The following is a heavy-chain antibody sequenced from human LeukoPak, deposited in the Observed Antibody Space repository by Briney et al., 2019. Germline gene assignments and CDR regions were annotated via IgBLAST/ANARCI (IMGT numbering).Heavy chain of an antibody. CDR3: ARGAQTYYDKAPVDY. V-gene: IGHV4-34*01. Sequence: SETLSLTCAVYGGSFSGYYWSWIRQPPGKGLEWIREISHSGSTNYNPSLKSRVTISVDTSQSQFSLKLNSMTAADTAVYYCARGAQTYYDKAPVDYWGQGTLVTVSS. CDR1: GGSFSGYY. D-gene: IGHD3-22*01. CDR2: ISHSGST. J-gene: IGHJ4*02.